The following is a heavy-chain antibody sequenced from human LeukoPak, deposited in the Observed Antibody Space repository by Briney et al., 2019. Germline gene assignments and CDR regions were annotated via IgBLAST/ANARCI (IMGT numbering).Heavy chain of an antibody. CDR2: IYYSGST. Sequence: PSDILSLICTVSGDSISSGGYYWRWIRQHPGKGLEWIGYIYYSGSTHYNPSLKSRVTISVDTSKNQFSLKLSSVTAADTAVYYCARAEVAATPFDPWGQGTLVTVSS. V-gene: IGHV4-31*03. CDR3: ARAEVAATPFDP. D-gene: IGHD2-15*01. CDR1: GDSISSGGYY. J-gene: IGHJ5*02.